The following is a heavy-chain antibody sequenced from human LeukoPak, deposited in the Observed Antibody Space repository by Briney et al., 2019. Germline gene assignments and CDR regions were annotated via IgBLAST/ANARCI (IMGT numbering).Heavy chain of an antibody. CDR3: AREANRDGYTSSFDI. CDR1: GGSFNGYY. J-gene: IGHJ3*02. CDR2: INHSGST. Sequence: SETLSLTCAVYGGSFNGYYWSWIRQPPGKGLEWIGEINHSGSTNYNPSLKSRVTISVDTSKNQFSLKLTSVTAADTAVYYCAREANRDGYTSSFDIWGQGTMVTVSS. D-gene: IGHD5-24*01. V-gene: IGHV4-34*01.